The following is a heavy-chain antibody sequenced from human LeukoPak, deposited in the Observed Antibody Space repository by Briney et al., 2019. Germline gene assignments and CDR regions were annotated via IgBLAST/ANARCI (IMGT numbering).Heavy chain of an antibody. J-gene: IGHJ5*02. V-gene: IGHV4-31*11. CDR1: GGSFSGYY. CDR2: IYYSGST. CDR3: ARDFQQQLGP. Sequence: PSETLSLTCAVYGGSFSGYYWSWIRQHPGKGLEWIGYIYYSGSTYYNPSLKSRVTISVDTSKNQFSLKLSSVTAADTAVYYCARDFQQQLGPWGQGTLVTVSS. D-gene: IGHD6-13*01.